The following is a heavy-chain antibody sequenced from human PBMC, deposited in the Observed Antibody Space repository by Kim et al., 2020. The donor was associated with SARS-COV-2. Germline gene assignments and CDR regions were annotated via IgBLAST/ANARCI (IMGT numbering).Heavy chain of an antibody. D-gene: IGHD1-1*01. V-gene: IGHV1-3*01. J-gene: IGHJ4*02. Sequence: QKCQGRVTITRDTSASTAYMELSSLRSEDTAVYYCARDGTTRSGGYYFDYWGQGALVTVSS. CDR3: ARDGTTRSGGYYFDY.